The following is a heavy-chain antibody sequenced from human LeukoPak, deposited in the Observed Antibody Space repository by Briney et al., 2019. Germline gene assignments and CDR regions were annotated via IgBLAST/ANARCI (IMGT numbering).Heavy chain of an antibody. Sequence: SQTLSLTCSVSGGSISSGDYYWSWIRQPPGKGLEWIGYIYHSENTYYNPSLKSRVTISVDRSKNQFSLKLSSVTAADTAVYYCARDGEYGSFDYWGQGTLVTVSS. CDR3: ARDGEYGSFDY. CDR2: IYHSENT. D-gene: IGHD2/OR15-2a*01. CDR1: GGSISSGDYY. V-gene: IGHV4-30-2*01. J-gene: IGHJ4*02.